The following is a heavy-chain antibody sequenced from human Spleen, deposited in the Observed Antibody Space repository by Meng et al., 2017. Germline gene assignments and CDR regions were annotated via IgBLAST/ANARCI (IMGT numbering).Heavy chain of an antibody. CDR1: GYSISSGYY. V-gene: IGHV4-38-2*02. CDR2: IYHSGST. CDR3: ARGPTTMANDFDY. D-gene: IGHD4-11*01. Sequence: SETLSLTCSVSGYSISSGYYWGWIRQPPGKGLEWIGSIYHSGSTFYNPSLKSRLTISIDTSKNQFSLKLSSVTAADTAVYYCARGPTTMANDFDYWGQGTLVTVSS. J-gene: IGHJ4*02.